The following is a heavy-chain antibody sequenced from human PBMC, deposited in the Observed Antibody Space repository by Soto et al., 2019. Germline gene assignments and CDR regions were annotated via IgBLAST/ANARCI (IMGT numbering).Heavy chain of an antibody. Sequence: PGGSLRLSCTASGLTFKTYAMHWVRQAPGKGLEWVAVMSYNGNNKDYADSVKGRFTISRDNSKNTLYLQMNSLRAEDTAVYYCARDNLGIKVNGTSWFDTWGQGILVTVSS. CDR3: ARDNLGIKVNGTSWFDT. CDR1: GLTFKTYA. V-gene: IGHV3-30-3*01. J-gene: IGHJ5*02. CDR2: MSYNGNNK. D-gene: IGHD2-8*01.